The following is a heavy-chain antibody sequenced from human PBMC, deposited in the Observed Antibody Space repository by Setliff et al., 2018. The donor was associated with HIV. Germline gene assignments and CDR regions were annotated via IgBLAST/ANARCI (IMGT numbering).Heavy chain of an antibody. CDR3: ARGALSLTMTKLLSFFDC. J-gene: IGHJ4*02. CDR2: INHSGNT. D-gene: IGHD3-22*01. V-gene: IGHV4-34*01. Sequence: SETLSLTCAVYGGSFSGNYWSWIRQTPGKRLEWIAEINHSGNTNYNPSLKSRVTISVVASKSHFSLKMTSVTAADTAVYYCARGALSLTMTKLLSFFDCWGQGTQVTVSS. CDR1: GGSFSGNY.